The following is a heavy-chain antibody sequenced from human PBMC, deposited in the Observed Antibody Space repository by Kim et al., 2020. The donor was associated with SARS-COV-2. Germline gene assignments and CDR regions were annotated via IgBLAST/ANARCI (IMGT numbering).Heavy chain of an antibody. V-gene: IGHV3-23*03. J-gene: IGHJ4*02. Sequence: RFTVTRDNSKNTLYLQMNSLRAEDTAVYYCAKGRRVEYYYDSSGYWDFDYWGQGTLVTVSS. D-gene: IGHD3-22*01. CDR3: AKGRRVEYYYDSSGYWDFDY.